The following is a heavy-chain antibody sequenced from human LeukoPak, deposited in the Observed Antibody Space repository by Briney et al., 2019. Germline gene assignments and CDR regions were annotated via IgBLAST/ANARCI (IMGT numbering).Heavy chain of an antibody. D-gene: IGHD3-22*01. V-gene: IGHV3-30*03. CDR2: ISYDGSNK. CDR1: GFTFSSYG. J-gene: IGHJ4*02. CDR3: ARACYDSSGYYYWPAY. Sequence: GGSLRLSCAASGFTFSSYGMHWVRQAPGKGLEWVAVISYDGSNKYYADSVKGRFTISRDNSKNTLYLQMNSLRAEDTAVYYCARACYDSSGYYYWPAYWGQGTLATVSS.